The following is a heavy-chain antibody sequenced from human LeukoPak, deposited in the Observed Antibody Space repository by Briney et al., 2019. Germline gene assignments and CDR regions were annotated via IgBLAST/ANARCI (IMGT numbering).Heavy chain of an antibody. J-gene: IGHJ4*02. D-gene: IGHD2-15*01. V-gene: IGHV3-48*03. CDR3: ARDGCSGGSCWFDY. CDR1: GFTFSSYE. Sequence: GGSLRLSCAASGFTFSSYEMNWVRQAPGKGLEWVSYISSSGSTIYYADSVKGRFTISRDNAKNSLYLQMNSLRAEGTAVYYCARDGCSGGSCWFDYWGQGTLVTVSS. CDR2: ISSSGSTI.